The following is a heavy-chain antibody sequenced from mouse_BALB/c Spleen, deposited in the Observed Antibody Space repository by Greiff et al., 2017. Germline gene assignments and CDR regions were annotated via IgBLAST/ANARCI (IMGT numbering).Heavy chain of an antibody. CDR1: GYTFTSYT. V-gene: IGHV1-4*01. CDR2: INPSSGYT. Sequence: QVQLKESGAELARPGASVKMSCKASGYTFTSYTMHWVKQRPGQGLEWIGYINPSSGYTNYNQKFKDKATLTADKSSSTAYMQLSSLTSEDSAVYYCARKGAWDGLDYWGQGTTLTVSS. J-gene: IGHJ2*01. D-gene: IGHD4-1*01. CDR3: ARKGAWDGLDY.